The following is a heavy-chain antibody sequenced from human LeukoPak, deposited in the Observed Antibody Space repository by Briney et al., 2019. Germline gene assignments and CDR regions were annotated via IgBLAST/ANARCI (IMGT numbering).Heavy chain of an antibody. Sequence: PGGSLRLSCAASGFTVSPNYMNWVRQAPGKGLEWVSVIYTDDATYYADSVKGRFTISRDHSKNTLYLQMNSLRDEDTAVYYCAIGSSSSAPDYWGQGTLVTVS. CDR1: GFTVSPNY. D-gene: IGHD6-6*01. J-gene: IGHJ4*02. V-gene: IGHV3-53*01. CDR2: IYTDDAT. CDR3: AIGSSSSAPDY.